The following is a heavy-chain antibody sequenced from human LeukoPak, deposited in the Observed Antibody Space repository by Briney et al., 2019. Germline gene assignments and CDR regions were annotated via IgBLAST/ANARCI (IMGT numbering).Heavy chain of an antibody. V-gene: IGHV4-34*01. Sequence: SETLSLTFAVSGGPFSGYFWSWIRQSSGKGLEWIGEIHNSGTTNYNPSLNSRVTISEDTSKNQFYLNLSSVTDADTAVYYCARRYYYNLGSFPFDFWGQGTLVTVSS. CDR3: ARRYYYNLGSFPFDF. J-gene: IGHJ4*02. CDR1: GGPFSGYF. D-gene: IGHD3-10*01. CDR2: IHNSGTT.